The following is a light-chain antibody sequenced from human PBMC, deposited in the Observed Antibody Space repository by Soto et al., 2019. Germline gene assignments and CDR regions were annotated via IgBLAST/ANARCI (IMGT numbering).Light chain of an antibody. CDR1: NIGRKS. J-gene: IGLJ3*02. CDR3: QSYDSSLSRRWV. Sequence: SYELTQPPSVSVAPGQTARITCGGTNIGRKSVHWYQRKPGQAPVVVVYDDRDRPSGIPERFSGSNSGNTAALTISRVEAGDEADYYCQSYDSSLSRRWVFGGGTKLTVL. CDR2: DDR. V-gene: IGLV3-21*02.